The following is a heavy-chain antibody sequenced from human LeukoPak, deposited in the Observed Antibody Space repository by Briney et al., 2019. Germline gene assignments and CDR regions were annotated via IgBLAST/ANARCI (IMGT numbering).Heavy chain of an antibody. CDR3: TRDPSNTSGWYIYFDY. V-gene: IGHV1-18*01. J-gene: IGHJ4*03. D-gene: IGHD6-19*01. Sequence: ASVVVSCKSSGYTFKKYAISWVRQAPGQGLEWMGWISTYNGDTKYAQNFQGRVTMTTDTSTSTAYMELRSLRSDDTAVYYCTRDPSNTSGWYIYFDYWGQGTTVTVSS. CDR2: ISTYNGDT. CDR1: GYTFKKYA.